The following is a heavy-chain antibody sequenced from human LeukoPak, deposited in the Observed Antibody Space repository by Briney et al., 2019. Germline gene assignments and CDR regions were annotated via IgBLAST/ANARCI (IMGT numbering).Heavy chain of an antibody. CDR1: GFILSNYW. CDR2: INRDGTIT. CDR3: AKPPEVGATVGYFDY. J-gene: IGHJ4*02. D-gene: IGHD1-26*01. V-gene: IGHV3-74*01. Sequence: PGGSLRLSCAASGFILSNYWIHWVRQAPGKGLVWVSRINRDGTITTYADSVKGRFTISRDNSKNTLYLQMSSLRTEDTAVYYCAKPPEVGATVGYFDYWGQGTLVTVSS.